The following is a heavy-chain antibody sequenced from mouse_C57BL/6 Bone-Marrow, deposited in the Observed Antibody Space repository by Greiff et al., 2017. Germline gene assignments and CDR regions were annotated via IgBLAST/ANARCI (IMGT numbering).Heavy chain of an antibody. V-gene: IGHV3-6*01. J-gene: IGHJ4*01. CDR2: ISYDGSN. CDR3: ASSYDGYFYYYAMDY. CDR1: GYSITSGYY. D-gene: IGHD2-3*01. Sequence: EVQLVESGPGLVKPSQSLSLTCSVTGYSITSGYYWNWIRQFPGNKLEWMGYISYDGSNNYNPSLKNRISITRDTSKNQFFLKLNSVTTEDTATYYCASSYDGYFYYYAMDYWGQGTSVTVSS.